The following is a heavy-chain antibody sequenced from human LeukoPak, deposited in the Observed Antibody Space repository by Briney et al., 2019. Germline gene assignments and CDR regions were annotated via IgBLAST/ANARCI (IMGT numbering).Heavy chain of an antibody. D-gene: IGHD5-12*01. J-gene: IGHJ4*02. CDR2: MSPNSGDT. V-gene: IGHV1-8*01. CDR1: GYTFTNYD. Sequence: ASVQVSCKASGYTFTNYDINWVRQAPGQGLEWMGWMSPNSGDTGYAQKFQGRVTMTGNTSISTAYMELGYLRSEDTAVYFCARGRRYSGFDALGFWGQGSLVTVSS. CDR3: ARGRRYSGFDALGF.